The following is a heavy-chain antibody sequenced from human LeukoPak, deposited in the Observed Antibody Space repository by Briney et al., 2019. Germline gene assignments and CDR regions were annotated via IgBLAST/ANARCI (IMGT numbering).Heavy chain of an antibody. CDR2: ISGSGGRT. Sequence: PGGSLRLSCAVSGFTFSSYAMSWVRQAPGKGLEWVSAISGSGGRTYYADSVKGRFTLSRDKSKNTLYLQMNSLRAEDTAVYYCAAPEVTRFNYYYMDVWGKGTTVTVSS. CDR3: AAPEVTRFNYYYMDV. D-gene: IGHD1-14*01. J-gene: IGHJ6*03. CDR1: GFTFSSYA. V-gene: IGHV3-23*01.